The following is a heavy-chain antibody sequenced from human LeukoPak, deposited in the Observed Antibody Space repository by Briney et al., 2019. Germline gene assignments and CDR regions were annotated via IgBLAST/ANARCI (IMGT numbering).Heavy chain of an antibody. J-gene: IGHJ4*02. V-gene: IGHV4-39*07. Sequence: SETLSLTCTVSGGSISNSDYSWGWIRQPPGEGLEWVGSIHHSGSTFYNSSLKSRVTMSLDTSKNRFSLKLSSMTAADTALYYCAREGGERLTLFGLAWALYYFDYWGRGTLVTVSS. D-gene: IGHD3/OR15-3a*01. CDR2: IHHSGST. CDR1: GGSISNSDYS. CDR3: AREGGERLTLFGLAWALYYFDY.